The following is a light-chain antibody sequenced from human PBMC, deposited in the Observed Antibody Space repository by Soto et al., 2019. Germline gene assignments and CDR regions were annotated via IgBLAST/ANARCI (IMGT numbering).Light chain of an antibody. Sequence: PGERATLSCRASQSVDSRYLAWYQQKAGQAPRLVIHAVSRRATGIPDRFSGSGSGTDFTLTISRLESEDFAEYYCQQYGSSPRYSFGQGTKLEIK. CDR1: QSVDSRY. J-gene: IGKJ2*03. CDR3: QQYGSSPRYS. CDR2: AVS. V-gene: IGKV3-20*01.